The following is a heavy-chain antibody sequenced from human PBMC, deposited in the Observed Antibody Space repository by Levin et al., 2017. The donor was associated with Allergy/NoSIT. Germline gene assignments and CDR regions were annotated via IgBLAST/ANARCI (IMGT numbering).Heavy chain of an antibody. D-gene: IGHD2-2*02. CDR2: MNPNSGNT. V-gene: IGHV1-8*01. CDR3: ARGPLEYCSSTSCYMNWFDP. CDR1: GYTFTNYD. J-gene: IGHJ5*02. Sequence: PAASVKVSCKASGYTFTNYDINWVRQATGQGLEWMGWMNPNSGNTGYTHKFQGRVTMTRNTSITTAYMELSSLTSEDTAVYYCARGPLEYCSSTSCYMNWFDPWGQGTLVTVSS.